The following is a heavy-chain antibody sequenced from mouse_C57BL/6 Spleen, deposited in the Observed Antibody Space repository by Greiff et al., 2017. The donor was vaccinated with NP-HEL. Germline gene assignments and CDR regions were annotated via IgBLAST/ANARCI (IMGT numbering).Heavy chain of an antibody. J-gene: IGHJ2*01. V-gene: IGHV5-16*01. CDR2: INYDGSST. CDR3: ARAAYYGSSYFDY. D-gene: IGHD1-1*01. Sequence: EVKLVESEGGLVQPGSSMKLSCTASGFTFSDYYMAWVRQVPEKGLEWVANINYDGSSTYYLDSLKSRFIISIDNAKNILYLQMSSLKSEDTATYYCARAAYYGSSYFDYWGQGTTLTVSS. CDR1: GFTFSDYY.